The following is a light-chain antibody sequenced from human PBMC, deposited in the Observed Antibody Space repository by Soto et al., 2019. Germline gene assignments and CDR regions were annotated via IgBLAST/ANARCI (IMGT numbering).Light chain of an antibody. V-gene: IGKV1-9*01. J-gene: IGKJ4*01. CDR1: QGISSY. CDR2: AAS. Sequence: QLTHSPSSLSASVGDRVTITCRASQGISSYLAWYQQKPGKAPKLLIYAASTLQSGVPSRFSGSGSGTDFTLTISSLQPEDFATYYCQQFNSYPPTFGGGTKVDIK. CDR3: QQFNSYPPT.